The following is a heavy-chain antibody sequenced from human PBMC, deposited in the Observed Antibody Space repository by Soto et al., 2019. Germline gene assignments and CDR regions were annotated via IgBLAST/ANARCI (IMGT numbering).Heavy chain of an antibody. D-gene: IGHD3-10*01. CDR1: GYTFTNYG. CDR2: INVYNGNT. V-gene: IGHV1-18*03. CDR3: ARGVGSGSYYNQYNWFDP. Sequence: QVQLVQSGGEVKKPGASVKVSCKASGYTFTNYGISWVRQAPGQGLEWMGWINVYNGNTKYAQKVQGRVPMTTDTSTSTAYMELRSLRSDDMAVYYCARGVGSGSYYNQYNWFDPWGQGTLVTVSS. J-gene: IGHJ5*02.